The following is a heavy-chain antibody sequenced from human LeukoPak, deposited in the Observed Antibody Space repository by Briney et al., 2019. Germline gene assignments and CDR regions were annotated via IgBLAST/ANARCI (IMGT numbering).Heavy chain of an antibody. CDR3: ARHHWRSAYFDY. V-gene: IGHV4-39*01. J-gene: IGHJ4*02. Sequence: TSETLSLTCTVSGGSISSSSYYWGWIRQPPGKGLEWIGSISSSGSTYYNPSLSSRVTISVDTSKNQFSLKVSSVTAADTAVYYCARHHWRSAYFDYWGQGTLVTVSS. CDR1: GGSISSSSYY. D-gene: IGHD1-1*01. CDR2: ISSSGST.